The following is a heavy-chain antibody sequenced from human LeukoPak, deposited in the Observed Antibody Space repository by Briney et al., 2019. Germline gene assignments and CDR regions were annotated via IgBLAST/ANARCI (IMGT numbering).Heavy chain of an antibody. CDR3: ARGVVWFGELHYYYYYMDV. CDR1: GYTFTSYD. CDR2: MNPNSGNT. Sequence: ASVKVSCKASGYTFTSYDINWVRQATGQGLEWMGWMNPNSGNTGYAQKFQGRVTMTRNTSISTAYMELRRLRSEDTAVYYCARGVVWFGELHYYYYYMDVWGKGTTVTVSS. D-gene: IGHD3-10*01. J-gene: IGHJ6*03. V-gene: IGHV1-8*01.